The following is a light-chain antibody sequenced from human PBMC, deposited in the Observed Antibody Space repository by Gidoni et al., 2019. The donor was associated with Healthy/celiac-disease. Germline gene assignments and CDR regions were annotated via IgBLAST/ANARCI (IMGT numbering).Light chain of an antibody. CDR2: GAS. J-gene: IGKJ1*01. CDR1: QSVSSN. CDR3: QQYNNWPPWT. V-gene: IGKV3D-15*01. Sequence: EIRMTQSPATLSVSPGERATLSCRASQSVSSNLAGYQQKPGQAPRRHIYGASTRATGIPARFSGSGSGTEFTLTISSLQSEDFAVYYCQQYNNWPPWTFGQGTKVEIK.